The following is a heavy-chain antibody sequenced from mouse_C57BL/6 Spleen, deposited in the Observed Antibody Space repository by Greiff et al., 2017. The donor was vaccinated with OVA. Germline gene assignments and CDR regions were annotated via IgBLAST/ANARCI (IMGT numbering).Heavy chain of an antibody. J-gene: IGHJ3*01. Sequence: VQLQQPGAELVKPGASVKLSCKASGYTFTSYWMQWVKQRPGQGLEWIGEIDPSDSYTNYNQKFKGKATLTVDTSSSTAYMQLSSLTSEDSAVYYCASGCYYGSSYDAYWGQGTLVTVSA. CDR2: IDPSDSYT. CDR1: GYTFTSYW. D-gene: IGHD1-1*01. V-gene: IGHV1-50*01. CDR3: ASGCYYGSSYDAY.